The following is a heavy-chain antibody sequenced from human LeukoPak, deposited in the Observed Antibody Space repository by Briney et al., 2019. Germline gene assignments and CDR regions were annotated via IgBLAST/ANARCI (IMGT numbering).Heavy chain of an antibody. CDR3: AKGSGVQVWSSLDY. Sequence: PGGSLRLSCAASGFTFSSYSMNWVRQAPGKGLEWVSSISSGGSYIYYADSVMGRFTISRDNAKNSLDLQMNTLRAEDTAVYYCAKGSGVQVWSSLDYWGQGTLVTVSS. CDR2: ISSGGSYI. J-gene: IGHJ4*02. D-gene: IGHD5-18*01. V-gene: IGHV3-21*01. CDR1: GFTFSSYS.